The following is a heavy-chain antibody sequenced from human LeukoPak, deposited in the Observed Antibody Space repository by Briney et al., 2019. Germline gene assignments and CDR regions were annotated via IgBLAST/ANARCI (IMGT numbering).Heavy chain of an antibody. J-gene: IGHJ4*02. D-gene: IGHD3-22*01. Sequence: SVTVSFTSSGCTFTIYAISWVRQAPGQGLGWMGGIIPIFGTANYAQTFQGRVTITTDESTSTAYMELSSLRSEDTAVYYCAREYYYDSSGSCSFDYWGQGTLVTVSS. V-gene: IGHV1-69*05. CDR3: AREYYYDSSGSCSFDY. CDR1: GCTFTIYA. CDR2: IIPIFGTA.